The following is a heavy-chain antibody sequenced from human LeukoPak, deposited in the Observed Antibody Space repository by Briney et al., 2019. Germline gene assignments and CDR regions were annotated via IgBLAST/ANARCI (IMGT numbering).Heavy chain of an antibody. J-gene: IGHJ4*02. CDR2: ISSSSSYI. Sequence: PGGSLRLSCAASGFTFSSYSMNWVRQAPGKGLEWVSSISSSSSYIYYADSVKGRFTISRDNTKNSLYLQMNSLRAEDTALYYCAREHDSSTSCYTHWGQGTLVTVSS. CDR1: GFTFSSYS. V-gene: IGHV3-21*04. D-gene: IGHD2-2*02. CDR3: AREHDSSTSCYTH.